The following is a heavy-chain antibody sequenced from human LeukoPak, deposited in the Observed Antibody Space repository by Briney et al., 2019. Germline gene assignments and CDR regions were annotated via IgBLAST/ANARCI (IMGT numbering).Heavy chain of an antibody. J-gene: IGHJ4*02. Sequence: SETLSLTCTVSGGSISSYYWSWIRQPPGKGLEWIGYIYYSGSTNYNPSLKSRVTISVDTSKNQFSLKLSSVTAADTAVYYCAKDSDPYGSGSLGYWGQGILVTVSS. D-gene: IGHD3-10*01. CDR1: GGSISSYY. CDR3: AKDSDPYGSGSLGY. CDR2: IYYSGST. V-gene: IGHV4-59*01.